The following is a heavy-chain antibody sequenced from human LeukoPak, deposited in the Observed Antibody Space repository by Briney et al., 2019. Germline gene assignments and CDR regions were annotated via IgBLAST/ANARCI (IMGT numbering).Heavy chain of an antibody. Sequence: GGSLRLSCAASGFTFSSFAMSWVRQAPGKGLEWVSAISSSGGSTYYADSVKGRFTISRDNFKNTLYLQMNSLRAEDTAVYYCAKSGGWALSSPLLDPFTHWGQGTLVTVSS. CDR1: GFTFSSFA. J-gene: IGHJ4*02. CDR2: ISSSGGST. D-gene: IGHD3-16*02. CDR3: AKSGGWALSSPLLDPFTH. V-gene: IGHV3-23*01.